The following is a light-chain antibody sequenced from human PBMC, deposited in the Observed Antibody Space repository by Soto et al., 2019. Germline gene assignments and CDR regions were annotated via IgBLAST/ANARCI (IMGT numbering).Light chain of an antibody. J-gene: IGKJ2*01. Sequence: EIVMTQSPATLSVSPGERATLSCRASQSVSSNLAWYQQKPGQAPRLLIYGASTRATGIPARFSGSWSGTEFTLTNSSLQSEDFAVYYCQQYNNWPPYTFGQGTKLEIK. CDR2: GAS. V-gene: IGKV3-15*01. CDR1: QSVSSN. CDR3: QQYNNWPPYT.